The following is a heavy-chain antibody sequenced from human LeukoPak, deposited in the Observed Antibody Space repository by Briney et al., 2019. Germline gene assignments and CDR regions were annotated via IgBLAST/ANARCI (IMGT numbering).Heavy chain of an antibody. V-gene: IGHV1-69*04. CDR1: GGTISSYA. Sequence: SVKVSCKASGGTISSYAFSWVRQAPGQGLEWMGRIIPILGIANYAQKFQGRVTITADKSTSTAYMELSSLRSEDTAVYYCARGTESGLFDYWSQGTLVTVSS. J-gene: IGHJ4*02. D-gene: IGHD3-3*01. CDR2: IIPILGIA. CDR3: ARGTESGLFDY.